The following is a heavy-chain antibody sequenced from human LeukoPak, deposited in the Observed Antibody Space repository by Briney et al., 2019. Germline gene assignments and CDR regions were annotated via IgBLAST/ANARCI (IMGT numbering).Heavy chain of an antibody. CDR2: THPNSDGT. J-gene: IGHJ4*02. CDR3: ARGGSTVFGVVND. D-gene: IGHD3-3*01. Sequence: ASVKVSCKASGYIFTNHYMHWVRQAPGQGLEWMGWTHPNSDGTNYAQKFQGRVTMTRDTSINTAYMELRSLRSDDTAIYYCARGGSTVFGVVNDWGQRTLVTVSS. CDR1: GYIFTNHY. V-gene: IGHV1-2*02.